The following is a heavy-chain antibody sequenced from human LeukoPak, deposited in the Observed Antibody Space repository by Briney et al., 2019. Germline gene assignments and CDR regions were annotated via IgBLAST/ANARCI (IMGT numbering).Heavy chain of an antibody. V-gene: IGHV3-43*01. CDR2: ISWEGSTT. CDR3: AKARSSSWSYLES. J-gene: IGHJ4*02. Sequence: GGSLRLSCAASGFNFDDHTMHWVRQLPGEGLQWISLISWEGSTTYYADSVKDRFTISRATSKNSLYLQMNSLRTEDTALYYCAKARSSSWSYLESWGQGTLVTVSS. CDR1: GFNFDDHT. D-gene: IGHD6-13*01.